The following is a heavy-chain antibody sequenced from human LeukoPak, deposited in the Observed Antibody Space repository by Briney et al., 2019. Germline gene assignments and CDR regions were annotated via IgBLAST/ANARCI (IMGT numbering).Heavy chain of an antibody. CDR3: ARDPYSSGWYEDY. D-gene: IGHD6-19*01. Sequence: ASVKVSCKASGYTFTGYYMHWVRQAPGQGLEWMGWINPNSGGTNYAQKFQGRVTMTRDTSISTAYMELSRLRSDDTAAYYCARDPYSSGWYEDYWGQGTLVTVSS. CDR1: GYTFTGYY. CDR2: INPNSGGT. J-gene: IGHJ4*02. V-gene: IGHV1-2*02.